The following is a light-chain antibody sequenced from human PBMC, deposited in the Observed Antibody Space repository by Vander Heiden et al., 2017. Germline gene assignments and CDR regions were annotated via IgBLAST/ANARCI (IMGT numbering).Light chain of an antibody. CDR1: QGISSA. CDR2: DAS. V-gene: IGKV1-13*02. J-gene: IGKJ2*01. Sequence: IQLTQSPSSLSASVGDRVTITCRASQGISSALAWYQQNSGKAPKLLIYDASSLESGVPSRFSGSGSGTDFTLTISSLQPEDFATYYCQQFNSYPRTFGQGTKLEIK. CDR3: QQFNSYPRT.